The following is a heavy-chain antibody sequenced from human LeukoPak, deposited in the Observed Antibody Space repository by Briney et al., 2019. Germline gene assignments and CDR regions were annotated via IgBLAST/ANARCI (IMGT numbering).Heavy chain of an antibody. CDR2: IYSGGST. D-gene: IGHD3-3*01. V-gene: IGHV3-66*01. CDR1: GFTVSGNY. Sequence: GGSLRLSCAASGFTVSGNYMSWVRQAPGKGLEWVSIIYSGGSTYYADSVKGRFTISRDNSKNTLYLQVNSLRAEDTAVYYCARVFWEKDGFIGAFDIWGQGTMVTVSS. CDR3: ARVFWEKDGFIGAFDI. J-gene: IGHJ3*02.